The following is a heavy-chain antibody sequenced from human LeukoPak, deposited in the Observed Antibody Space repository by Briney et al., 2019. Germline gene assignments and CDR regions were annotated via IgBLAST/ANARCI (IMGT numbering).Heavy chain of an antibody. CDR1: GGSISSFC. D-gene: IGHD4-17*01. V-gene: IGHV4-59*01. J-gene: IGHJ1*01. CDR3: ARGDYGDYPAD. Sequence: PSETLSLTCTVSGGSISSFCWSWIRQPPGKGLEWIAYIYYSGTTNYSPSLKSRVTISVDPSKNQFSLKVTSVTAADTAVYYCARGDYGDYPADWGQGTLVTVSS. CDR2: IYYSGTT.